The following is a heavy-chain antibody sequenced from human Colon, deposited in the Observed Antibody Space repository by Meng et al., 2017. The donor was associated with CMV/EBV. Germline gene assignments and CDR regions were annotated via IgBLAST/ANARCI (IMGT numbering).Heavy chain of an antibody. CDR1: GFAFNIYA. V-gene: IGHV3-23*01. J-gene: IGHJ4*02. CDR3: AKDEGWDSSGVLHFYFDH. CDR2: MTSTYNT. Sequence: GESLKISCAASGFAFNIYAMSWVRQAPGKGLEWVSGMTSTYNTYYADSVKGRFTISRDNSKNTVYLQMNSLTVEDTAVYFRAKDEGWDSSGVLHFYFDHWGQGSLVTVSS. D-gene: IGHD3-22*01.